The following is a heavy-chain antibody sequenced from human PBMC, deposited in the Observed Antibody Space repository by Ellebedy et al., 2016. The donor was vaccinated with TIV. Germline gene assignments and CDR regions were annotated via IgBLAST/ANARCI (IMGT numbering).Heavy chain of an antibody. J-gene: IGHJ2*01. D-gene: IGHD6-19*01. V-gene: IGHV3-23*01. Sequence: GESLKISXAASGFTFSSYAMSWVRQAPGKGLEWVSAISGSGGSTYYADSVKGRFTISRDNSKNTLYLQMNSLRAEDTAVYYCAKVVQQWPNVGGRYFDLWGRGTLVTVSS. CDR3: AKVVQQWPNVGGRYFDL. CDR2: ISGSGGST. CDR1: GFTFSSYA.